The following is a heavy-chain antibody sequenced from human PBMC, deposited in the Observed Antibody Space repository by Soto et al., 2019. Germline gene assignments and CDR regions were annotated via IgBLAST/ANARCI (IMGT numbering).Heavy chain of an antibody. CDR2: INLSGST. CDR3: ARGFPVYSYYSYLDV. Sequence: QVQLQQWGAGLLKPSETLSLTCAVSRGSFSGYSWNWIRQPPGKGLEWIGEINLSGSTNSNPSLKTRVTISVDTSKNQFSLRLTSLTAADTAVYYCARGFPVYSYYSYLDVWGTGTTVTVSS. J-gene: IGHJ6*03. V-gene: IGHV4-34*01. D-gene: IGHD4-17*01. CDR1: RGSFSGYS.